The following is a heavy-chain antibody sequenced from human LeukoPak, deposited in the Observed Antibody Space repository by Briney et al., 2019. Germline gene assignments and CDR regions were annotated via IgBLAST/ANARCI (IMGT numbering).Heavy chain of an antibody. Sequence: GGSLRLSCAASGFTFSTYWMSWVRQAPGKGLEWVANIKEDGSDKYYVDSVKGRFTISRDNAKNSLYLQMNSLRAEDTALYYCARDIGYKVAFDIWGQGTMVTVSS. V-gene: IGHV3-7*01. CDR2: IKEDGSDK. J-gene: IGHJ3*02. CDR1: GFTFSTYW. CDR3: ARDIGYKVAFDI. D-gene: IGHD5-12*01.